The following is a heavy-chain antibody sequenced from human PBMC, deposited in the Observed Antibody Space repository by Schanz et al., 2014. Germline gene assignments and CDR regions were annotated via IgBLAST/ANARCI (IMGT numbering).Heavy chain of an antibody. CDR3: ASKGLTTDAFDI. Sequence: QVQLQESGPGLVKPSDTLSLTCAVSGYSINTSDWWGWIRQPPGKGLEWIGYIYYSGSTYYNPSLKGQVPMSVDTSKNQFSRKLSSVPAVDTAVYYCASKGLTTDAFDIWGQGTMVTVSS. J-gene: IGHJ3*02. D-gene: IGHD2-8*01. CDR2: IYYSGST. CDR1: GYSINTSDW. V-gene: IGHV4-28*07.